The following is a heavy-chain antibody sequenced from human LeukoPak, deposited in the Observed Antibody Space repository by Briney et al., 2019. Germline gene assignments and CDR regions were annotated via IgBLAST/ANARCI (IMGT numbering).Heavy chain of an antibody. CDR2: TYYSVST. CDR3: ARDLADPVIAISLGAFDI. CDR1: VGSISSGDYY. D-gene: IGHD2-21*01. V-gene: IGHV4-61*08. J-gene: IGHJ3*02. Sequence: PSQTLSLTCTDPVGSISSGDYYWSWTRQPPGKGLVCIGYTYYSVSTNYNPSLKSRVTISVDTSKNQFYLKLSSVTAADTAVYYCARDLADPVIAISLGAFDIWGQGTMVTVSS.